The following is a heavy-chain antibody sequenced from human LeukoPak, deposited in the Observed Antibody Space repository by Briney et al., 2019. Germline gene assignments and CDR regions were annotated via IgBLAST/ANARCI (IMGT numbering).Heavy chain of an antibody. CDR2: FCGSGGST. CDR1: VFTFSLYD. Sequence: GVSLTLPCAASVFTFSLYDMSGPRQAPGKGGEWVSDFCGSGGSTYYADSVKGRFTISRDNSKNTLYLQMNSLRAEDTAVYYCAKVPITMVRGVSVDYDYWGQGTLVTVSS. J-gene: IGHJ4*02. V-gene: IGHV3-23*01. CDR3: AKVPITMVRGVSVDYDY. D-gene: IGHD3-10*01.